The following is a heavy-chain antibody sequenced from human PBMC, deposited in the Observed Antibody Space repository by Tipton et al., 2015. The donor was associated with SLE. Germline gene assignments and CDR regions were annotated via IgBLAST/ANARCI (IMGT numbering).Heavy chain of an antibody. J-gene: IGHJ4*02. CDR3: ARGGFSGSYWRFFDY. CDR1: GFSMRNYW. V-gene: IGHV3-7*03. CDR2: IKQDGSEK. D-gene: IGHD1-26*01. Sequence: SLRLSCAASGFSMRNYWMSWVRQAPGKGLEWVANIKQDGSEKHYVESVKGRFTISRDSSTNTLFLQMNSLRTEDTAVYYCARGGFSGSYWRFFDYWGQGTLVTVSS.